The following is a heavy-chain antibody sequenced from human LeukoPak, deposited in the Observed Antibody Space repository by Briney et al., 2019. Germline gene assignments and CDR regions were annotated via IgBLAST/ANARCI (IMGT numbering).Heavy chain of an antibody. V-gene: IGHV3-23*01. CDR2: ITGSGGST. CDR1: GFTFSSYG. D-gene: IGHD6-6*01. CDR3: AKAYSSSLEGFDY. Sequence: GGSLRLSCAASGFTFSSYGMHWVRQAPGKGLEWVSAITGSGGSTYYADSVKGRFTISRDNSKNTLYLQMNSLRAEDTAVYYCAKAYSSSLEGFDYWGQGTLVTVSS. J-gene: IGHJ4*02.